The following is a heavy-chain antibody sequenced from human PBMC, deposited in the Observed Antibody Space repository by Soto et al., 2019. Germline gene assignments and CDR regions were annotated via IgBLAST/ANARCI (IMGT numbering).Heavy chain of an antibody. Sequence: GSLRLSCAESGXTCSGYVMHWVRQAPGKGLEWVALIWYDGSNEYYASSVKGRFTISIYNSNNTLYLQMNILRADDTALYYCARQFDSSPIDLIDYWGQGTLGTVS. V-gene: IGHV3-33*01. D-gene: IGHD3-22*01. CDR2: IWYDGSNE. J-gene: IGHJ4*02. CDR1: GXTCSGYV. CDR3: ARQFDSSPIDLIDY.